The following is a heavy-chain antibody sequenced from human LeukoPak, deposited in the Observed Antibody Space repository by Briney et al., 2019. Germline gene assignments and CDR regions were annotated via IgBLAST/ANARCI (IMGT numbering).Heavy chain of an antibody. V-gene: IGHV3-7*01. J-gene: IGHJ5*02. CDR2: IKQDGGEK. Sequence: GGSLRLSCAASGFTFSSYWMSWVRQAPGKGLEWVANIKQDGGEKYYVDSVKGRFTISRDNAKNSLYLQMNSLRAEDTAVYYCARDSLDYGGNKKLPYINWFDPWGQGTLVTVSS. D-gene: IGHD4-23*01. CDR1: GFTFSSYW. CDR3: ARDSLDYGGNKKLPYINWFDP.